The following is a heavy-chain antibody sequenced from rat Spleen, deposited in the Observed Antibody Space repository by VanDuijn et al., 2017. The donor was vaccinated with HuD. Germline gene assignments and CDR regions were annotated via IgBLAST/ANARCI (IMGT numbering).Heavy chain of an antibody. Sequence: EVQLVESGGGLVQPGRSLKLSCEVSGFTLSDYNMAWVCQAPTKGLEWVATISFDGSHTYYRDSVRGRFTISRDDAKSTLSLQMDSLRSEDTATYYCARRHYGYTDYFDYWGQGVMVTVSS. D-gene: IGHD1-9*01. CDR1: GFTLSDYN. J-gene: IGHJ2*01. V-gene: IGHV5-7*01. CDR2: ISFDGSHT. CDR3: ARRHYGYTDYFDY.